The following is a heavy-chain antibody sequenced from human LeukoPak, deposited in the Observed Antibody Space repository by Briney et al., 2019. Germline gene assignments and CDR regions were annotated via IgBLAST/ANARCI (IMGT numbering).Heavy chain of an antibody. J-gene: IGHJ4*02. CDR3: ATDPWSGCSGGSCYSGVHY. V-gene: IGHV1-24*01. CDR2: FDPEDGET. D-gene: IGHD2-15*01. CDR1: GYTLTELS. Sequence: ASVKVSCKVSGYTLTELSMHWVRQAPGKGLEWMGGFDPEDGETIYAQKFQGRVTMTEDTSTDTAYMELSSLRSEDTAVYYCATDPWSGCSGGSCYSGVHYWGQGTLVTVSS.